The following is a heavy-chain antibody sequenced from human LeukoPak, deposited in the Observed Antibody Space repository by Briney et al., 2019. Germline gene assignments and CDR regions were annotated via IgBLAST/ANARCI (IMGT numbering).Heavy chain of an antibody. CDR1: GFTFSYYG. J-gene: IGHJ4*02. CDR3: ARDKVQGSEWGSNFDY. Sequence: GGSLRLSCAASGFTFSYYGMHWVRQAPGKGLEWVAFIRYDGNDKFYAEFVKGRFTISRDTSRNTLYLQMNSLRPEDTAVYYCARDKVQGSEWGSNFDYWGQGTLVTVSS. D-gene: IGHD2-15*01. CDR2: IRYDGNDK. V-gene: IGHV3-30*02.